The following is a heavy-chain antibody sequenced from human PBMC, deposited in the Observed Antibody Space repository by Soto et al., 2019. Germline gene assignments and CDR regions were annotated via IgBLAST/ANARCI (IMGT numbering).Heavy chain of an antibody. J-gene: IGHJ6*02. D-gene: IGHD2-15*01. V-gene: IGHV1-69*13. CDR2: IIPIFGTA. Sequence: SVKVSCKASGGTFSSYAISWVRQAPGQGLEWMGGIIPIFGTANYAQKFQGRVTITADESTSTAYMELSSLRSEDTAVYYCARELVVVVAATPDYYYGMDVWGQGTTVTSP. CDR1: GGTFSSYA. CDR3: ARELVVVVAATPDYYYGMDV.